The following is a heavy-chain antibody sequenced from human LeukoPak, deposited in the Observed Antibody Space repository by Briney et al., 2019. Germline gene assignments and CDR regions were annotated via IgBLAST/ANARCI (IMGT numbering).Heavy chain of an antibody. CDR3: ARRGVSYFDY. CDR2: IYYSGST. J-gene: IGHJ4*02. D-gene: IGHD2-21*01. Sequence: PSETLSLTCTVSGGSISSYYWSWIRQPPGKGLEWVGYIYYSGSTNYNPSLKGRVTISVDTSKNQFSLKLSSVTAADTAVYYCARRGVSYFDYWGQGTLVTVSS. V-gene: IGHV4-59*08. CDR1: GGSISSYY.